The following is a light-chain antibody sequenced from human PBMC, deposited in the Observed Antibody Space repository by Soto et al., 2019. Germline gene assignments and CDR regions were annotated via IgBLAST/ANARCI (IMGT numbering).Light chain of an antibody. CDR1: ISDVGGYNF. Sequence: QPVLTQPASVSGSPCQSITISCTGTISDVGGYNFVSWYQQYPGKAPKLMICDVSNRPSGVSNRFSGSKSGNTASLTISGLQAEDEADYYCRSFTGSNYVFGTGTKVKVL. V-gene: IGLV2-14*03. J-gene: IGLJ1*01. CDR2: DVS. CDR3: RSFTGSNYV.